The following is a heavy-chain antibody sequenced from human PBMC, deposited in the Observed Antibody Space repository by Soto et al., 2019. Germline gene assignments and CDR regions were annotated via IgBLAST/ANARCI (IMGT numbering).Heavy chain of an antibody. CDR1: GFNFSAYG. J-gene: IGHJ4*02. Sequence: QVQLVESGGGVVQPGRSLRLSCAASGFNFSAYGMHWVRQAPGTGLELVALLSFDASKKYYADSVKGRITISTDTSRNILYLQTNSLRVEDTSVYYCRVGVADWGQGTRVTVS. CDR3: RVGVAD. D-gene: IGHD1-26*01. CDR2: LSFDASKK. V-gene: IGHV3-30*03.